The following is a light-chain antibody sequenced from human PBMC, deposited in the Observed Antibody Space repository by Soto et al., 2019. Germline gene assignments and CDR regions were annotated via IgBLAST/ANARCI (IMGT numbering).Light chain of an antibody. Sequence: EIVLTQSPGTLSLSPGERATLSCRASQTVSSTYLVWYQQKPGQAPRLLIYGASNRGPVLSDRFSGSGSGTDFALTISRLEPQEFAVYYCPQCGNSWWTFGQGTKVQIK. CDR2: GAS. V-gene: IGKV3-20*01. CDR3: PQCGNSWWT. J-gene: IGKJ1*01. CDR1: QTVSSTY.